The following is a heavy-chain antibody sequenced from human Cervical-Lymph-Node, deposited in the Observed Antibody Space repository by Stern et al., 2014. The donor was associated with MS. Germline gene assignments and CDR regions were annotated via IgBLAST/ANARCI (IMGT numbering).Heavy chain of an antibody. J-gene: IGHJ4*02. D-gene: IGHD1-26*01. CDR2: IYYSGST. CDR3: ARHILSGSFIFDY. V-gene: IGHV4-39*01. Sequence: QVQLQESGPGLVKPSETLSLTCTVSGGSISSSSYYWGWIRQPPGKGLEWIGSIYYSGSTYYNPSLKSRVTLSVGTSTNPVSLQLSSVTAADTAVYYCARHILSGSFIFDYWGQGTLVTVSS. CDR1: GGSISSSSYY.